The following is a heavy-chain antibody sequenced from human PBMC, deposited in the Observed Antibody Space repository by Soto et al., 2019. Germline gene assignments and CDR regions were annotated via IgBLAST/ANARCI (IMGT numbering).Heavy chain of an antibody. D-gene: IGHD5-18*01. CDR1: GYSFTSYW. J-gene: IGHJ6*02. CDR2: IYPGDSDT. V-gene: IGHV5-51*01. Sequence: LGESLKISCKGSGYSFTSYWIGWVRQMPGKGLEWMGIIYPGDSDTRYSPSFQGQVTISADKSISTAYLQWSSLKASDTAMYYCAGPRDTATHYYYGMDVWGQGTTVTVSS. CDR3: AGPRDTATHYYYGMDV.